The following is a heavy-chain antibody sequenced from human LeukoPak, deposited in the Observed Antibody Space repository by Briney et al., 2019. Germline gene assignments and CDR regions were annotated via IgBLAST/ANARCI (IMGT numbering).Heavy chain of an antibody. Sequence: GGSLRLSCAASGFTFSSYAMSWVRQAPGKGLEWVSAISGSGDTTYYTDSVKGRFSISRDNSKNTLSLQMHTLRAEDTAVYFCAKDFGSAWSRLFYWGQGTLVTVSS. CDR1: GFTFSSYA. CDR3: AKDFGSAWSRLFY. J-gene: IGHJ4*02. D-gene: IGHD6-19*01. CDR2: ISGSGDTT. V-gene: IGHV3-23*01.